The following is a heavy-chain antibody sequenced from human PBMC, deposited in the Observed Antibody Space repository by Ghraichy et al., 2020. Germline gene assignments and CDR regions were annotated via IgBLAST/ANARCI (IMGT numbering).Heavy chain of an antibody. CDR2: INPSDSHT. CDR3: ARFSRSSRLRIIGPMGAFAI. Sequence: GESLNISCKGAGYSFTNYWIVWVRQMPGKGLEWMGIINPSDSHTRYSPSFQGQLTISADNSITTAYLQWSGLKASDTAMYYCARFSRSSRLRIIGPMGAFAIWRQGAMGTVSS. CDR1: GYSFTNYW. V-gene: IGHV5-51*01. J-gene: IGHJ3*02. D-gene: IGHD2-2*01.